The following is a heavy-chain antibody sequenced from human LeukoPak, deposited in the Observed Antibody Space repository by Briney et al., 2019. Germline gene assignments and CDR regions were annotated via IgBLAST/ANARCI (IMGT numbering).Heavy chain of an antibody. Sequence: SGVSLRLSCTASGFTFSDYSVSWVRQARGKGLEWVSCNNGIGDIYYAESVKGRFTISRDNAKNSVYLQMNSLRAEDTGIYYCARAIRLWGQGTLVTVSS. CDR3: ARAIRL. J-gene: IGHJ4*02. V-gene: IGHV3-69-1*02. CDR1: GFTFSDYS. CDR2: NNGIGDI. D-gene: IGHD1-1*01.